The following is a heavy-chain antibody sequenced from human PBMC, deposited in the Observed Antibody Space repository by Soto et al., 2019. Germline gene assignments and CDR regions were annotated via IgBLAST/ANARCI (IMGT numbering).Heavy chain of an antibody. CDR3: TTTLNRIHDAFDI. V-gene: IGHV3-73*01. Sequence: ESGGGLVQPGGSLKLSCAASGFTFSGSAMHWVRQASGKGLEWVGRIRSKANSYATAYAASVKGRFTISRDDSKNTAYLQMNSLKTEDTAVYYCTTTLNRIHDAFDIWGQGTMVTVSS. CDR1: GFTFSGSA. CDR2: IRSKANSYAT. J-gene: IGHJ3*02.